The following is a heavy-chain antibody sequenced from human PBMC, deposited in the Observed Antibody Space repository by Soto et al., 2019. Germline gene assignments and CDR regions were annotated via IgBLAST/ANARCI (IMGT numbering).Heavy chain of an antibody. CDR2: ISSSGSTI. CDR3: ARPRNFDWSYYFAY. Sequence: GGSLRLSCAASGFTFSSYEMNWVRQAPGKGLEWVSYISSSGSTIYYADSVKGRFTISRDNAKNSLYLQMNSLRAEDTAVYYCARPRNFDWSYYFAYWAKGPLVPVSS. CDR1: GFTFSSYE. J-gene: IGHJ4*02. V-gene: IGHV3-48*03. D-gene: IGHD3-9*01.